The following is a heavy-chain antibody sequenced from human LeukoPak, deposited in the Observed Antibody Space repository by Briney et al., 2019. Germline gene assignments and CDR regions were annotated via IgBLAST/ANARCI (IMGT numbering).Heavy chain of an antibody. D-gene: IGHD5-12*01. Sequence: PSETLSLTCTVSGRSISSYYWSWLRQPPGKGLEWIGEINHSGSTNYNPSLKSRVTISVDTSKNQFSLKLSSVTAADTAVYYCARLLGQYGGPGQRTYFDYWGQGTLVTVSS. CDR1: GRSISSYY. J-gene: IGHJ4*02. CDR2: INHSGST. V-gene: IGHV4-34*01. CDR3: ARLLGQYGGPGQRTYFDY.